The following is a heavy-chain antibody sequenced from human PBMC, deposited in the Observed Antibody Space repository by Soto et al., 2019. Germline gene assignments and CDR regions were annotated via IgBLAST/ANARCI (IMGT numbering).Heavy chain of an antibody. CDR3: ARVPPRYTMIANI. V-gene: IGHV4-4*02. D-gene: IGHD3-22*01. CDR2: IYHSGST. Sequence: ASETLSLTCAVSVGSISSSNWWIWVRQPPWKGLEWIGEIYHSGSTNYNPSLKSRVTISVDKSKNQFSLQLSSVTAADTAVYYCARVPPRYTMIANIWGQGTTVTVSS. J-gene: IGHJ6*02. CDR1: VGSISSSNW.